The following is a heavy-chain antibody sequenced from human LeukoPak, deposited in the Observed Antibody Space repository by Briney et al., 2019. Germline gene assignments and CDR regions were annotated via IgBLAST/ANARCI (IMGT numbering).Heavy chain of an antibody. CDR2: IIPIFGTA. D-gene: IGHD3-16*02. V-gene: IGHV1-69*13. CDR3: ARELRLGELSLSFDY. Sequence: SVKVTCKASGGTFSSYAISWVRQAPGQGLEWMGGIIPIFGTANYAQKFQGRVTITADESTSTAYMELSSLRSEDTAVYYCARELRLGELSLSFDYWGQGTLVTVSS. CDR1: GGTFSSYA. J-gene: IGHJ4*02.